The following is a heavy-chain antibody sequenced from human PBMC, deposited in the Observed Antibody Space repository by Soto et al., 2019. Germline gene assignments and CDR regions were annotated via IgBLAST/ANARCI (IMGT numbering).Heavy chain of an antibody. J-gene: IGHJ3*02. CDR2: ITESGGYT. CDR3: VSGSDALDI. Sequence: EVQLLESGGGLVQPGGSLRLSCAASGFTFSNYAFNWVRQAPGKGLEWVSGITESGGYTDYADSVKGRFTISRDNAQNSLYLQMNSLRAEDTGVYYCVSGSDALDIWGQGTVVTVSS. CDR1: GFTFSNYA. V-gene: IGHV3-23*01.